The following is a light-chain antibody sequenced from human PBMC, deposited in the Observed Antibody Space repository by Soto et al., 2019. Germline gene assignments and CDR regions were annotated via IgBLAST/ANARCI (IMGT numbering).Light chain of an antibody. CDR3: SSYTTSSTYV. CDR1: SSDFGSYNL. CDR2: EDS. J-gene: IGLJ1*01. Sequence: QSVLTQPASVSGSPGQSITISCTGTSSDFGSYNLVPWYQQHPGKAPKLMIYEDSKRPSGVSNRFSGSKSGNTASLTISGLQAEDDADYYCSSYTTSSTYVFGSGTKVTVL. V-gene: IGLV2-14*02.